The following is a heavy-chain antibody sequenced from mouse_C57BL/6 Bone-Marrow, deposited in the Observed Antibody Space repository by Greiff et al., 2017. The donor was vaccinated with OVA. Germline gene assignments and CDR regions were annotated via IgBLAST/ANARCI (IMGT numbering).Heavy chain of an antibody. Sequence: QVQLKQPGAELVKPGASVKLSCKASGYTFTSYWMHWVKQRPGQGLEWIGMIHPNSGSTNYNEKFKSKATLTVDKSSSTAYMQLSSLTSEDSAVYYCARRNYYGSSYFAYWGQGTLVTVSA. CDR1: GYTFTSYW. CDR2: IHPNSGST. CDR3: ARRNYYGSSYFAY. D-gene: IGHD1-1*01. V-gene: IGHV1-64*01. J-gene: IGHJ3*01.